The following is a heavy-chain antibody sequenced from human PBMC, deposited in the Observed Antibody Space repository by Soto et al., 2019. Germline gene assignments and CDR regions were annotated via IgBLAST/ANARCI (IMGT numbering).Heavy chain of an antibody. CDR2: ISSSGDST. V-gene: IGHV3-23*01. CDR1: GFTFSIYA. D-gene: IGHD6-13*01. J-gene: IGHJ4*02. Sequence: SGGSLRLSCAASGFTFSIYAMSWVRQAPGKGLEWVSAISSSGDSTYYADSVKGRFTISRDNSMTTLFLQVNSLRAEDTAVYYCANGFHSSSWYSFDCWGQGTLVTVSS. CDR3: ANGFHSSSWYSFDC.